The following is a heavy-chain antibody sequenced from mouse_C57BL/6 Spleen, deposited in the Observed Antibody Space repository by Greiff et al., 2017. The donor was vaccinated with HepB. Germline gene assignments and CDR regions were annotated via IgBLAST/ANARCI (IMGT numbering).Heavy chain of an antibody. CDR1: GYSITSGYY. Sequence: EVQVVESGPGLVKPSQSLSLTCSVTGYSITSGYYWNWIRQFPGNKLEWMGYISYDGSNNYNPSLKNRISITRDTSKNQFFLKLNSVTTEDTATYYCARASYPDYFDYWGQGTTLTVSS. CDR2: ISYDGSN. D-gene: IGHD6-5*01. J-gene: IGHJ2*01. CDR3: ARASYPDYFDY. V-gene: IGHV3-6*01.